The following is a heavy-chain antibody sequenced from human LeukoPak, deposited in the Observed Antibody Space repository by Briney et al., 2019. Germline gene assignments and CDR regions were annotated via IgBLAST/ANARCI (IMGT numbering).Heavy chain of an antibody. CDR2: IKQDGSEK. CDR3: ARERLLREDPGGFDP. CDR1: GFTLSSYW. J-gene: IGHJ5*02. D-gene: IGHD3-22*01. V-gene: IGHV3-7*01. Sequence: PGGSLRLSCVASGFTLSSYWMSWVRQAPGKGLEWVANIKQDGSEKYYVDSLKGRFTISRDNAKNSLYLQMNSLRAEDTAVYYCARERLLREDPGGFDPWGQGTLVTVSS.